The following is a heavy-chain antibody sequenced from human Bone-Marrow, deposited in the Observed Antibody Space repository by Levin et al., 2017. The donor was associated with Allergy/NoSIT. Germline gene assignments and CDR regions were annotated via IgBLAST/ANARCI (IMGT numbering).Heavy chain of an antibody. V-gene: IGHV1-58*01. D-gene: IGHD2-15*01. CDR1: GFTFSSSA. CDR3: AAVGEYCSGGSCAGRPSDY. CDR2: IVVGSGNT. Sequence: GGSLRLSSKASGFTFSSSAVQWVRQARGQRLEWIGWIVVGSGNTNYAQKFQERVSITRDMSTSTAHMELSSLRSEDTAVYYCAAVGEYCSGGSCAGRPSDYWGQGTLVTVSS. J-gene: IGHJ4*02.